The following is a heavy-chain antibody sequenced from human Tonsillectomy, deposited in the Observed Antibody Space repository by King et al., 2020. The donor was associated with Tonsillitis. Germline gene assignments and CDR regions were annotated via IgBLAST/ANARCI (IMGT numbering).Heavy chain of an antibody. J-gene: IGHJ4*02. D-gene: IGHD1-26*01. V-gene: IGHV3-9*01. CDR1: GFTFDDYA. CDR3: AKDMGLIGSLGYFEY. Sequence: VQLVESGGGLVQPGRSLTLSCAASGFTFDDYAMHWVRQAPGKGLEWVSGISWNSGSIGYADSVKGRFTISRDNAKNSLYLQMNSLRAEDTALYYCAKDMGLIGSLGYFEYWGQGTLVTVSS. CDR2: ISWNSGSI.